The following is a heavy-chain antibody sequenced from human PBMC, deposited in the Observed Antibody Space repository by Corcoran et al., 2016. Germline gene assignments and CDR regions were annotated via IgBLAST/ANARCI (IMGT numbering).Heavy chain of an antibody. Sequence: QVQLQQCGAGLLKPSETLSLTCAVYGGSFSGYYWSWFRQPPGKGLAWMGEINHSGSTNYNPSLKSRVTISVDTSKNQFSLKLSSVTAADTAVYYCARGSAPRAYYYDSSGLYYFDYWGQGTLVTVSS. V-gene: IGHV4-34*01. CDR1: GGSFSGYY. D-gene: IGHD3-22*01. J-gene: IGHJ4*02. CDR3: ARGSAPRAYYYDSSGLYYFDY. CDR2: INHSGST.